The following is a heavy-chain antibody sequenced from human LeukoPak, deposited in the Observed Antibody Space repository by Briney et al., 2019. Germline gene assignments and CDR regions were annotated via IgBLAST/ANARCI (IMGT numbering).Heavy chain of an antibody. V-gene: IGHV3-33*06. CDR2: IWYDGSNK. Sequence: GGSLRLSCAASGFTFSSYGMHWVRQAPGKGLEWVAVIWYDGSNKYYADSVKGRFTISRDNSKNTLYLQMNSLRAEDTAVYYCAKAIAAAGYYYYYMDVWGKGTMVTVSS. CDR3: AKAIAAAGYYYYYMDV. CDR1: GFTFSSYG. J-gene: IGHJ6*03. D-gene: IGHD6-13*01.